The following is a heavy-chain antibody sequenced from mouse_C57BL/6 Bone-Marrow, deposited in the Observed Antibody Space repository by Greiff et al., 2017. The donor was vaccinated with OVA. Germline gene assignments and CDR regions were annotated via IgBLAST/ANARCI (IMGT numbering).Heavy chain of an antibody. CDR2: IDPANGIT. V-gene: IGHV14-3*01. CDR1: GFTIKNPN. D-gene: IGHD1-1*01. Sequence: EVQLQQSVAELVRPGASVKLSCTASGFTIKNPNMPWLNQRPEQGLEWIGRIDPANGITKYAPKFQGKAPIPADTSSNTAYLQLSSLTSEDTAIYYSARITTVGDYWGQGTTLTVSA. J-gene: IGHJ2*01. CDR3: ARITTVGDY.